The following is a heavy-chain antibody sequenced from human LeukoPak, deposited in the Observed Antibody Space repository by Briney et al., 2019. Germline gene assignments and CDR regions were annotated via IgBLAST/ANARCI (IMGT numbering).Heavy chain of an antibody. J-gene: IGHJ1*01. CDR2: ISANGGST. Sequence: PGGSLRLSCAASGFTFNNYAMAWVRQAPGKGLEWVSLISANGGSTYYADSVKGRFTISRDNSNNTLYLQMNSLRAEDTAIYYCAKADTYYDSSGSLDDAEYFQHWGQGTLVTVSS. CDR3: AKADTYYDSSGSLDDAEYFQH. V-gene: IGHV3-23*01. D-gene: IGHD3-22*01. CDR1: GFTFNNYA.